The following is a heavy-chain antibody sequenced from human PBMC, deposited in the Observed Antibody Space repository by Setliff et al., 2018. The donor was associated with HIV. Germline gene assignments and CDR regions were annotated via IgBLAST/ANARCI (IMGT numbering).Heavy chain of an antibody. J-gene: IGHJ4*02. Sequence: GASVKVSCKASGYTCITYAVHWVRQAPGQRPEWMGWINAAKGKTRYPQRFEARVTITMDTGASTAYMELNSLRSEDSAVYYCARGVIRGVISQGGLDYWGPGTLVTVSS. CDR1: GYTCITYA. CDR3: ARGVIRGVISQGGLDY. V-gene: IGHV1-3*01. CDR2: INAAKGKT. D-gene: IGHD3-10*01.